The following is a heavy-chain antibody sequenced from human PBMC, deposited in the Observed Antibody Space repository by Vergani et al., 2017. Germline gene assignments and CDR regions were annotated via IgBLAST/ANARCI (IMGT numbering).Heavy chain of an antibody. CDR1: GFTFSSYS. Sequence: EVQLVESGGGLVKPGGSLRLSCAASGFTFSSYSMNWVRQAPGKGLEWDSSISSSSSYIYYADSVKGRFTISRDNAKNSLYLQMNSLRAEDTAVYYCARDDRLPEYYFDYWGQGTLVTVSS. V-gene: IGHV3-21*01. D-gene: IGHD3-16*02. CDR2: ISSSSSYI. CDR3: ARDDRLPEYYFDY. J-gene: IGHJ4*02.